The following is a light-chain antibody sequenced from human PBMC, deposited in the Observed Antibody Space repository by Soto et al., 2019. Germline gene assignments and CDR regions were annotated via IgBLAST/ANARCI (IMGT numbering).Light chain of an antibody. V-gene: IGLV3-21*04. J-gene: IGLJ1*01. Sequence: SYELTQPPSGSVAPEKTATITCGGHNIGNKRVHWYRQKPGQAPVLLISYDSDRPSGIPERFSGSNPENTATMTISRVEAGDEADYYCQVWDIMTDNYVFGSGTKFTVL. CDR3: QVWDIMTDNYV. CDR1: NIGNKR. CDR2: YDS.